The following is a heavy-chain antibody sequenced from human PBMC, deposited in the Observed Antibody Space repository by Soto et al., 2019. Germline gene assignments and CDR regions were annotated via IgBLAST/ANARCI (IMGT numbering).Heavy chain of an antibody. CDR2: ISYDGSNK. CDR3: AREGINNYNEYYFDS. CDR1: GFTFSSYA. D-gene: IGHD4-4*01. V-gene: IGHV3-30-3*01. Sequence: GGSLRLSCAASGFTFSSYAMHWVRQAPGKGLEWVAVISYDGSNKYYADSVKGRFTISRDNSKTSLYLQMNSLRAEDTAVYYCAREGINNYNEYYFDSWGQGTVVTVSS. J-gene: IGHJ4*02.